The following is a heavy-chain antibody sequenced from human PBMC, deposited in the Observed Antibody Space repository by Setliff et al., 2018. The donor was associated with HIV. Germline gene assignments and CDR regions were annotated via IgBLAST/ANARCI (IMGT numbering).Heavy chain of an antibody. D-gene: IGHD3-10*01. CDR3: ARGYYGSDLQNAMDV. J-gene: IGHJ6*02. CDR2: INTDGSST. CDR1: GFTFSSYE. Sequence: GSLRLSCAASGFTFSSYEMNWVRQAPGKGLVWVSRINTDGSSTSYADSVKGRFTISRDNAKNTLYLQMNSLRAEDTAVYYCARGYYGSDLQNAMDVWGQGTTVTVSS. V-gene: IGHV3-74*01.